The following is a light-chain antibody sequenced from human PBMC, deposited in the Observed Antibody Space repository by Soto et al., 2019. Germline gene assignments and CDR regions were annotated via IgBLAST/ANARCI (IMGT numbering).Light chain of an antibody. V-gene: IGKV3-15*01. Sequence: EVVMTQSPATLSVSPGERATLSCRASQSVSSNLAWFQQKPGQAPRLLIYDASTRATGIPARFSGSGSGTKFTLIISSLQSEDFAVYYCQQYNNWWTFGQGT. CDR2: DAS. CDR1: QSVSSN. J-gene: IGKJ1*01. CDR3: QQYNNWWT.